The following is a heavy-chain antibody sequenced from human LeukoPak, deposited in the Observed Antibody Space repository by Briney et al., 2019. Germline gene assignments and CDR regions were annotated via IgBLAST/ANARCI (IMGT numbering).Heavy chain of an antibody. CDR1: GGSISSSSYY. Sequence: SETLSLTCTVSGGSISSSSYYWGWIRQPPGKGLEWIGSIYYSGSTYYNPSLKSRVTISVDTSKNQFSLKLSSVTAADTAVYYCARTRTGTTLGWFDPWGQGTLVTVSS. CDR3: ARTRTGTTLGWFDP. D-gene: IGHD1-1*01. J-gene: IGHJ5*02. CDR2: IYYSGST. V-gene: IGHV4-39*07.